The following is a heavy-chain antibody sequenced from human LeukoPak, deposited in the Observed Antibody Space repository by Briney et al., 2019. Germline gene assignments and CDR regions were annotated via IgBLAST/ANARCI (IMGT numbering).Heavy chain of an antibody. CDR2: ISSSGITI. D-gene: IGHD2-2*01. V-gene: IGHV3-48*03. CDR1: GFTFINYE. Sequence: GGSLRLSCATSGFTFINYEMNWVRQAPGKGLEWLSFISSSGITIYYADSVKGRFTISRDNSKNTLHLQMNSLRAEDTAVYYCAKGGAGYCSSTSCLYYFDSWGQGTLVTVSS. CDR3: AKGGAGYCSSTSCLYYFDS. J-gene: IGHJ4*02.